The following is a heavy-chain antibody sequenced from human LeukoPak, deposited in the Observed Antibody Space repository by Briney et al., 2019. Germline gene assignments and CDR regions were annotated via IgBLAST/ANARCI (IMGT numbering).Heavy chain of an antibody. CDR1: GGSISSYY. Sequence: SETLSLTCTVSGGSISSYYWSWIRQPAGKGLEWIGRIYTSGGTNYNPSLKSRVTMSVDTSKNQFSLKLSSVTAADTAVYYCARSYYYGSGSYLSYWYFDLWGRGTLVTVSS. CDR3: ARSYYYGSGSYLSYWYFDL. D-gene: IGHD3-10*01. CDR2: IYTSGGT. J-gene: IGHJ2*01. V-gene: IGHV4-4*07.